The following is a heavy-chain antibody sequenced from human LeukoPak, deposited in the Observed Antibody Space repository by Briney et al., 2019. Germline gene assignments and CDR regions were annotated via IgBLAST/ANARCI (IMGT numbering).Heavy chain of an antibody. Sequence: ASVKVSCKASGYTFTSYGISWVRQAPGQGLEWMGWISSYNGNTKYAQKLQGRVTMTTDTSTTTAYMELRSLRSDDTAVYHCARDGRHRYYYDSSGFYGSWFDPWGQGTLVTVSS. CDR1: GYTFTSYG. D-gene: IGHD3-22*01. J-gene: IGHJ5*02. CDR3: ARDGRHRYYYDSSGFYGSWFDP. CDR2: ISSYNGNT. V-gene: IGHV1-18*01.